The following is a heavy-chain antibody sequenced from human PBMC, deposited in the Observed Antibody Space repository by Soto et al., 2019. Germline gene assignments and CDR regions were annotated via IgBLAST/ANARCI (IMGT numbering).Heavy chain of an antibody. CDR3: ARGYSSGDY. CDR2: ISSSSSYM. J-gene: IGHJ4*02. D-gene: IGHD6-19*01. CDR1: GFTFSSYT. Sequence: EVQLVEPGGGLVKPGGSLRLSCAASGFTFSSYTMNWVRQAPGKGLEWVSSISSSSSYMYYADSVKGRFTISRDNATNSLYLQMNSLRAEDTAVYYCARGYSSGDYWGQGTLVTVSS. V-gene: IGHV3-21*01.